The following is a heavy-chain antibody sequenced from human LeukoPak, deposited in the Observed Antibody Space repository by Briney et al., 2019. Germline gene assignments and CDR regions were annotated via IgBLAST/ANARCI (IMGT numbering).Heavy chain of an antibody. CDR1: GFTFDDYA. J-gene: IGHJ4*02. CDR2: ISWNSRSI. D-gene: IGHD1-14*01. V-gene: IGHV3-9*01. CDR3: VKGITGYSSPFAFDY. Sequence: GGSLRLSCTGSGFTFDDYAMHWVRQAPGKGLERVSSISWNSRSIGYADSVKGRFPISRDNAKNSLYLQMNSLRAEDTALYYCVKGITGYSSPFAFDYWGQGTLVTVSS.